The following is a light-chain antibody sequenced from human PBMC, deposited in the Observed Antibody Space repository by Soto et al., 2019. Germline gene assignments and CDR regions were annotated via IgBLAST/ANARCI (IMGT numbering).Light chain of an antibody. V-gene: IGLV2-8*01. CDR1: SSDFGGYNY. CDR2: EVS. J-gene: IGLJ1*01. Sequence: QSVLTQPPSASGSPGQSVTISCTGTSSDFGGYNYVSWYQQHPGKAPKLMIYEVSKRPSGVPDRFSGSKSGNTASLTVSGLQAEDEADYYCSSYAGSNNVFGTGTKSPS. CDR3: SSYAGSNNV.